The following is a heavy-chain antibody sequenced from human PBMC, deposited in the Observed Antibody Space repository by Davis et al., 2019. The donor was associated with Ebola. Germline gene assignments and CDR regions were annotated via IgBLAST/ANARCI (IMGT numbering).Heavy chain of an antibody. CDR2: ISSSGSTI. J-gene: IGHJ6*02. Sequence: PGGSLRLSCAASGFTFSDYYMSWIRQAPGKGLEWVSYISSSGSTIYYADSVKGRFTISRDNAKNSLYLQMNSLRAEDTAVYYCARGRHFGDFWSGPVDGMDVWGQGTTVTVSS. CDR3: ARGRHFGDFWSGPVDGMDV. CDR1: GFTFSDYY. D-gene: IGHD3-3*01. V-gene: IGHV3-11*01.